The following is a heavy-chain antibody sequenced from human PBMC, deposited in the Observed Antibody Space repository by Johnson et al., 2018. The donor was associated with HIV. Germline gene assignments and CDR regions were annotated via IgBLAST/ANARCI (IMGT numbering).Heavy chain of an antibody. Sequence: VQLVESGGGLVQSGGSLRLSCAASGFTFSSYAMHWVRQAPGKGLEYVSAISSSGGSTYYANSVKGRFTISRDNSKNTLYLQMNSLRAEDTAVYYCATQGLFYAFDIWGQGTMVTVSS. J-gene: IGHJ3*02. CDR3: ATQGLFYAFDI. CDR1: GFTFSSYA. V-gene: IGHV3-64*01. D-gene: IGHD3-22*01. CDR2: ISSSGGST.